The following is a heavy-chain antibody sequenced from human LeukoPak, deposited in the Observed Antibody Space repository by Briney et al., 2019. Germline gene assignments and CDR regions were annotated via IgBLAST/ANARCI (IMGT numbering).Heavy chain of an antibody. Sequence: GGSLSLSCAASGFTFSSYTMHWVRQAPGEGLEYVSAISSNGGSTYYANSVKGRFTISRDNSKNTLYLQMGSLRAEDMAVYYCARGSGWSSYYGMDVWGQGTTVTVSS. CDR2: ISSNGGST. V-gene: IGHV3-64*01. D-gene: IGHD6-19*01. CDR3: ARGSGWSSYYGMDV. J-gene: IGHJ6*02. CDR1: GFTFSSYT.